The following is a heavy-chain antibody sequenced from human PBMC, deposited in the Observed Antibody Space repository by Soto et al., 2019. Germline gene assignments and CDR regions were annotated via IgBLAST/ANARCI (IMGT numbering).Heavy chain of an antibody. V-gene: IGHV2-5*02. CDR1: STTAVG. CDR3: EQAQPAAGSFDF. Sequence: QITLKESGPTLVKPTKTLTLTCTFSTTAVGVCWFRQPPGKALEWLALIYWDDDKRYSPSLKFRLTITKDTSKNQVVLTMTNMDPVDTATYYCEQAQPAAGSFDFWGQGTMVTVSS. CDR2: IYWDDDK. D-gene: IGHD6-25*01. J-gene: IGHJ3*01.